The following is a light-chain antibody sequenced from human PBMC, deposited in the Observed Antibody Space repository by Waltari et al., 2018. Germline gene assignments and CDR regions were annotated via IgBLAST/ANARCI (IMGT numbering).Light chain of an antibody. CDR1: QSVSIN. CDR2: DAS. Sequence: EVVMTQSPATMSVFPGERATLSCRASQSVSINLAWYQQKPGQAPRLLIYDASTRATGIPARFSGSGSVTEFTLTISSLQSEDCANYYCQQYNDWHLITFGQGTRLEIK. V-gene: IGKV3-15*01. J-gene: IGKJ5*01. CDR3: QQYNDWHLIT.